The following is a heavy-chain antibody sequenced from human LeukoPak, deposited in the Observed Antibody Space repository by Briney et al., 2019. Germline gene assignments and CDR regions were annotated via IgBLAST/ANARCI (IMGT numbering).Heavy chain of an antibody. CDR3: ARYCSGGSCLFDY. V-gene: IGHV5-10-1*01. D-gene: IGHD2-15*01. Sequence: GESLKISCKGSGYSFTSYWISWVRQMPGKGLEWMGRIDPSDSYTNYSPSFQGHVTISADKSISTAYLQWSSLKASVTAMYYCARYCSGGSCLFDYWGQGTLVTVSS. J-gene: IGHJ4*02. CDR1: GYSFTSYW. CDR2: IDPSDSYT.